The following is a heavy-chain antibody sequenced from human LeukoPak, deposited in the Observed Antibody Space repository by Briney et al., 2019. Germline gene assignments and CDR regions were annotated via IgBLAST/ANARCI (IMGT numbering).Heavy chain of an antibody. CDR2: IYYSGST. CDR3: AGHHPRNTVDF. D-gene: IGHD2/OR15-2a*01. Sequence: SETLSLTCTISGGSISSSSYYWGWIRQPPGKGLEWIGSIYYSGSTYYNPSLKSRVTISVDTSKNQFSLKLSSVTAADTAVYYCAGHHPRNTVDFWGQGTLVTVSS. CDR1: GGSISSSSYY. V-gene: IGHV4-39*01. J-gene: IGHJ4*02.